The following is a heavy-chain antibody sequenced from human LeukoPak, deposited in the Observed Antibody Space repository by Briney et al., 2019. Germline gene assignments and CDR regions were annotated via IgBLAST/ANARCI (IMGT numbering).Heavy chain of an antibody. D-gene: IGHD1-14*01. V-gene: IGHV3-23*01. CDR2: ISGSGGST. Sequence: PGGSLRLSCAASGFTFSSYAMSWVRQAPGKGLEWVSAISGSGGSTYYADSVKGRFTISRDNAKNSLYLQMNSLRAEDTAVYYCTSLYRKVTGDFDYWGQGTLVTVSS. CDR1: GFTFSSYA. J-gene: IGHJ4*02. CDR3: TSLYRKVTGDFDY.